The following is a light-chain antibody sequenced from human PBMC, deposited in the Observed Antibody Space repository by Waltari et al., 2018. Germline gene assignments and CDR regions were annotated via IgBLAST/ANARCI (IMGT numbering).Light chain of an antibody. CDR3: QSYDISLDAYV. Sequence: QPALTQPPSVSGAPGQRVTISCTGGSSDIGANYDVQWYQHLPGRAPKLLIFGDINPPSGVPDRFSGSKSGTSASLAITGLQAEDEADYYCQSYDISLDAYVFGTGTTVTVL. J-gene: IGLJ1*01. V-gene: IGLV1-40*01. CDR2: GDI. CDR1: SSDIGANYD.